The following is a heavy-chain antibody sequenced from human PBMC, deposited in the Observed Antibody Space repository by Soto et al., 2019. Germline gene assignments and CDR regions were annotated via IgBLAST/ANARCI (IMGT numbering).Heavy chain of an antibody. CDR3: AHILSGSKFNY. Sequence: PSETLSLTCAVSGGSISSGGYSWSWIRQPPGKGLEWIGYMYHSGSTYYNPSLKSRVTISVDTSKNPFSLRVNSAIAADTAIYYWAHILSGSKFNYWGQVTLVTVS. CDR2: MYHSGST. J-gene: IGHJ4*02. D-gene: IGHD3-9*01. V-gene: IGHV4-30-2*01. CDR1: GGSISSGGYS.